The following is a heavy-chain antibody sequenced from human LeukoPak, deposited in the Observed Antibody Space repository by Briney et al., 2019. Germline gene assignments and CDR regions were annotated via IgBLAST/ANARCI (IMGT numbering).Heavy chain of an antibody. CDR3: ARQIASAGAAGFDF. V-gene: IGHV4-4*07. CDR2: IYSTGST. D-gene: IGHD6-13*01. J-gene: IGHJ4*02. CDR1: GGSISSHY. Sequence: SETLSLTCTVSGGSISSHYWSWIRQPAGKGLEWIGRIYSTGSTNYNPSLKSRVTMSVDTSKNQFSLRLRSVTAADTAVYYCARQIASAGAAGFDFWGQGALVTVSS.